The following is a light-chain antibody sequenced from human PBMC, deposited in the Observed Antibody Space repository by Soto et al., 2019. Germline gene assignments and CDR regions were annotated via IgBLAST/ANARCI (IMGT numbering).Light chain of an antibody. Sequence: EIVLTQSPGTLSLSPGARATLSCRASQSVSSSYLAWYQQTPGQAQRLIIYGASTRATGIPVRFSGSGSGTEFTLTISSLEPEDFAVYYCQQRSNWPPITFGQGTRLEIK. CDR2: GAS. CDR1: QSVSSSY. V-gene: IGKV3D-20*02. J-gene: IGKJ5*01. CDR3: QQRSNWPPIT.